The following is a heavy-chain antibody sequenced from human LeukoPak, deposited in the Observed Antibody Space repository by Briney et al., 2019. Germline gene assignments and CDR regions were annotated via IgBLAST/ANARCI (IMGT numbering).Heavy chain of an antibody. D-gene: IGHD2-15*01. CDR2: INSDGSST. V-gene: IGHV3-74*01. CDR3: ASGYCSGGSCYSFSYYYYGMDV. CDR1: GFTFSSYW. J-gene: IGHJ6*04. Sequence: GGSLRLSCAASGFTFSSYWMHWVRQAPGKGLEWVSRINSDGSSTNYADSVKGRFTISRDNAKNTLYLQMNSLRAEDTAVYYCASGYCSGGSCYSFSYYYYGMDVWGKGTTVTVSS.